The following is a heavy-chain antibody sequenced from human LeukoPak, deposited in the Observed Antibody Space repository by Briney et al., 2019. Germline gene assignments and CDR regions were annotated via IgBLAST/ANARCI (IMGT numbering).Heavy chain of an antibody. J-gene: IGHJ5*02. CDR3: ARDESDCSSSSCYSNWFPP. V-gene: IGHV1-69*04. CDR1: GGTFSSYA. Sequence: SVKVSCKASGGTFSSYAISWVRQAPGQGLEWMGRIIPILGIANYAQKFHGRVTITAHKSRSTAYLELSSLRSEDTAGYCCARDESDCSSSSCYSNWFPPWGQETLVTVPS. D-gene: IGHD2-2*01. CDR2: IIPILGIA.